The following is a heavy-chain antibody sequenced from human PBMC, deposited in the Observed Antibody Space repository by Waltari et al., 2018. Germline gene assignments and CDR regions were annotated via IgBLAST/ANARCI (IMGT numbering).Heavy chain of an antibody. CDR2: VSPVFRSA. J-gene: IGHJ3*02. CDR3: ARPRTTVGTGLWNDGLQI. D-gene: IGHD1-1*01. V-gene: IGHV1-69*01. CDR1: GGTFSNYA. Sequence: QVQLVQSGAEVKKPGSSVKVSCKASGGTFSNYAITWVRQAPGQGLEWLGGVSPVFRSAHDAKNFLDRVTITADESTSTAYMELMGLTSDDTAVYYCARPRTTVGTGLWNDGLQIWGQGTLVTVSS.